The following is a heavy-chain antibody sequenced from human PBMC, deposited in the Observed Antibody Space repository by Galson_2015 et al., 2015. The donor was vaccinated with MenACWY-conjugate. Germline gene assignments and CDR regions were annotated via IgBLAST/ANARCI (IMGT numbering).Heavy chain of an antibody. D-gene: IGHD2-2*01. CDR2: IRNKASSYTT. CDR3: ATLVTSNVFEDY. J-gene: IGHJ4*02. Sequence: SLRLSCAASGFTFSDHYMDWVRQAPGKGLEWVGRIRNKASSYTTEYAASVRGRFTISRDDSKNSLYLQMNSLKTEDTAVYFCATLVTSNVFEDYWGPGTLVTVSS. V-gene: IGHV3-72*01. CDR1: GFTFSDHY.